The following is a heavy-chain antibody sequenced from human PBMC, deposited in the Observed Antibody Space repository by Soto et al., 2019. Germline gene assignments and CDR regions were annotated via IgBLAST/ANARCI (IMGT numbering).Heavy chain of an antibody. Sequence: QVQLVQSGAEVKKPGASVKVSCKTSGYTFTTYAMHWVRQAPGQRLEWMGWINTANGNTRYSEKFQGRVTFTRDTSASSAYMELSSLRSEDTAVYYCAGRAACSSNSCYFDPWGQGTLVTVSS. CDR3: AGRAACSSNSCYFDP. D-gene: IGHD2-2*01. CDR1: GYTFTTYA. CDR2: INTANGNT. V-gene: IGHV1-3*04. J-gene: IGHJ5*02.